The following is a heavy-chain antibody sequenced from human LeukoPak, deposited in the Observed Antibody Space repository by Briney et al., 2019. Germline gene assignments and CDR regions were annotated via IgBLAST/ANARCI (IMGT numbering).Heavy chain of an antibody. J-gene: IGHJ4*02. D-gene: IGHD1-26*01. CDR3: ARQRAVGATSLDY. CDR1: GGSISSYY. V-gene: IGHV4-4*09. Sequence: SETLSLTCTVSGGSISSYYWGWIRQPPGKGLEWIGYIYTSGSTNYNPSLKSRVTISVDTSKNQFSLKLSSVTAADTAVYYCARQRAVGATSLDYWGQGTLVTVSS. CDR2: IYTSGST.